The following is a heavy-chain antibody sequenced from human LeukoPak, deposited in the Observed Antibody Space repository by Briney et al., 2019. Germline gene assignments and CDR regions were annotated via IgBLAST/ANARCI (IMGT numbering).Heavy chain of an antibody. CDR1: RFTFSSYA. J-gene: IGHJ5*02. D-gene: IGHD3-22*01. CDR2: ISGSGDSA. V-gene: IGHV3-23*01. CDR3: VKAADDSSGYYAS. Sequence: GGSLRLSCAASRFTFSSYAMSWVRQAPGKGLEWVSVISGSGDSAFFADSVKGRFTISRDNSRNTLYLQMSSLRADDTAVYYCVKAADDSSGYYASWGQGTLVTVSS.